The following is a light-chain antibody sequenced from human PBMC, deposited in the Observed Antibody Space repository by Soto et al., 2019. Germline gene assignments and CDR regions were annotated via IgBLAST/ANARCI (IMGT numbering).Light chain of an antibody. V-gene: IGKV3D-7*01. J-gene: IGKJ2*01. CDR3: QQDYNRYT. Sequence: PGERVPISCRASQRVSSSYLTWYQQQPGQAPRLLIYGASTSATSIPARFSGSGSGTDFTLTLSSLQPEDFEVYYSQQDYNRYTFGQGTKLEIK. CDR2: GAS. CDR1: QRVSSSY.